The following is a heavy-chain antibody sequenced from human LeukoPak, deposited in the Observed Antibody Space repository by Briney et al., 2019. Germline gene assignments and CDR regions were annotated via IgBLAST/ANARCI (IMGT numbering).Heavy chain of an antibody. CDR1: GYTFTSYG. Sequence: ASVKVSCKASGYTFTSYGISWVRQAPGQGLEWMGWISAYNGNTNYAQKLQGRVTMTTDTSTSTAYMELRSLRSDDTAVYHCARGDDYVWGSYRPSFDYWGQGTLVTVSS. J-gene: IGHJ4*02. V-gene: IGHV1-18*01. CDR3: ARGDDYVWGSYRPSFDY. CDR2: ISAYNGNT. D-gene: IGHD3-16*02.